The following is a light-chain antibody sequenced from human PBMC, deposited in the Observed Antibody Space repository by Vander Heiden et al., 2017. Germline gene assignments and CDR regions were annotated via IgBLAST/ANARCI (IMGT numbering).Light chain of an antibody. J-gene: IGKJ2*01. V-gene: IGKV1-39*01. CDR3: QQSYSTPYT. Sequence: DIQMTQSPSSLSASVGARVTITCRASQSISSYLNWYQQKPGKAPKRRIYAASSLQSGVPSRFSGSGSGTEFTLTISSLQPEDCATDYCQQSYSTPYTFGQGTKLEIK. CDR1: QSISSY. CDR2: AAS.